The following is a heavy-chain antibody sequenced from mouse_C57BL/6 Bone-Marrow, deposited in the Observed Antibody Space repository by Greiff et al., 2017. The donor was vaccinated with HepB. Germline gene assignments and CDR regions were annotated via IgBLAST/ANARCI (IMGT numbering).Heavy chain of an antibody. J-gene: IGHJ3*01. CDR2: IYPRSGNT. CDR3: ARLDDYSWFAY. CDR1: GYTFTSYG. D-gene: IGHD2-4*01. V-gene: IGHV1-81*01. Sequence: VQLVESGAELARPGASVKLSCKASGYTFTSYGISWVKQRTGQGLEWIGEIYPRSGNTYYNEKFKGKATLTADKSSSTAYMELRSLTSEDSAVYFCARLDDYSWFAYWGQGTLVTVSA.